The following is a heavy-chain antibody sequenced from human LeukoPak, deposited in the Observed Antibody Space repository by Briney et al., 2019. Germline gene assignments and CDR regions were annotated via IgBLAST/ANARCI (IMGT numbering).Heavy chain of an antibody. CDR2: MNPNSGNT. V-gene: IGHV1-8*01. D-gene: IGHD3-22*01. CDR3: ARGGYDSSGYYGVY. Sequence: ASVEVSCKASGYTFTSYDINWVRQATGQGLEWMGWMNPNSGNTGYAQKFQGRVTMTWNTSISTAYMELSSLRSEDTAVYYCARGGYDSSGYYGVYWGQGTLVTVSS. J-gene: IGHJ4*02. CDR1: GYTFTSYD.